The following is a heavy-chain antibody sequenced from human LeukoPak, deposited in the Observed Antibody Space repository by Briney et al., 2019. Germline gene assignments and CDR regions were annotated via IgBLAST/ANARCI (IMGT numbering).Heavy chain of an antibody. CDR2: IYYSGST. CDR3: ARVVRNFDPFDP. J-gene: IGHJ5*02. V-gene: IGHV4-39*07. Sequence: SETLSLTCTVSGGSISSSSYYWGWIRQPPGKGLEWIGSIYYSGSTYYNPSLKSRVTISVDTSKNQFSLKLSSVTAADTAVYSCARVVRNFDPFDPWGQGTLVTVSS. CDR1: GGSISSSSYY. D-gene: IGHD3-9*01.